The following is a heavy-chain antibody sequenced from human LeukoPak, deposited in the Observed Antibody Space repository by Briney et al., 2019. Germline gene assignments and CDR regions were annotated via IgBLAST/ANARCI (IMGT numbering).Heavy chain of an antibody. CDR1: GGSISSYY. D-gene: IGHD3-3*01. J-gene: IGHJ4*02. Sequence: SVTLSLTCTVSGGSISSYYWSWIRQPAGKGLEWIGRIYTSGSTNYNPSLKSRVTMSVDTSKNQFSLKLSSVTAADTAVYYCAREITLYFWSGYLDYWGQGTLVTVSS. V-gene: IGHV4-4*07. CDR3: AREITLYFWSGYLDY. CDR2: IYTSGST.